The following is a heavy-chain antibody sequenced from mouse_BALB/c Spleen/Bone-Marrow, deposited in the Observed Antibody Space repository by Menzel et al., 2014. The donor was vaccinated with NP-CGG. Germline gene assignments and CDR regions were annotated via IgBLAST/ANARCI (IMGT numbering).Heavy chain of an antibody. CDR1: GYAFTSYN. J-gene: IGHJ2*01. CDR3: ARNLGYGYFDY. CDR2: IDPYSGGT. Sequence: VQLQQSGPELVKPGASVKVSCKASGYAFTSYNMYWVKQSHGKSLEWMGYIDPYSGGTNYNQKFKGKATLTVDKSSSTAYMQLNSLTSEDSAVYYCARNLGYGYFDYWGQGTTLTVSS. D-gene: IGHD3-1*01. V-gene: IGHV1S135*01.